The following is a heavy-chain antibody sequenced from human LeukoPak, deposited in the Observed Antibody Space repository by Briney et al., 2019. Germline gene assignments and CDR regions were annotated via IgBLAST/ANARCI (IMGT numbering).Heavy chain of an antibody. CDR1: GYTFTGYY. V-gene: IGHV1-2*02. CDR2: INPNSGAT. J-gene: IGHJ5*02. Sequence: ASVTVSCKASGYTFTGYYIHWVRQAPGQGLEWMAWINPNSGATNYAQKFQGRVTMTRDTSISTAYMELSRLTSDDTAVYFCARGRFGEWDNWFDPWGQGTLLPVYS. D-gene: IGHD3-10*01. CDR3: ARGRFGEWDNWFDP.